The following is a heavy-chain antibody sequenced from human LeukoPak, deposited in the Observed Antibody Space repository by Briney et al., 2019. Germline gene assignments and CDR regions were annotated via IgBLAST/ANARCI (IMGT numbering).Heavy chain of an antibody. J-gene: IGHJ4*01. V-gene: IGHV4-39*01. D-gene: IGHD6-25*01. Sequence: SETLSLTCNVSGVSISSSSYYWGWIRQPPGKGLEWIGSIYSSGSTYYNSSLKSRVTISIDTSKNQVSLKMSSVTAADTAVYYCAKSGGYGPIDYWGQGTLVTVSS. CDR1: GVSISSSSYY. CDR3: AKSGGYGPIDY. CDR2: IYSSGST.